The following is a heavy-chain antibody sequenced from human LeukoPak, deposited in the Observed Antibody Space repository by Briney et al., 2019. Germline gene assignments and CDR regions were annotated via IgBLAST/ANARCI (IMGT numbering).Heavy chain of an antibody. CDR1: GGSISSSSYY. CDR2: IYYSGST. D-gene: IGHD6-19*01. Sequence: SETLSLTCTVSGGSISSSSYYWGWIRQPPGKGLEWIGSIYYSGSTYYNPSLKSRVTISVDTSKNQFSLKLSSVTAADTAVYYCARSPGYSSGWHGGEVDYWGQGTLVTVSS. CDR3: ARSPGYSSGWHGGEVDY. J-gene: IGHJ4*02. V-gene: IGHV4-39*07.